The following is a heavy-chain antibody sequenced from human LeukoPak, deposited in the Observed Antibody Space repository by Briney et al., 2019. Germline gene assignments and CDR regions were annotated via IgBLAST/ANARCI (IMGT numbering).Heavy chain of an antibody. Sequence: PSETLSLTCAVYGGSFSGYYWSWIRQPPGKGLEWIGEINHSGSTNYNPSLKSRVTISVDTSKKQSSLKLSSVNAADTAVYNCARQSSGPTDAFDIWGQGTTVTVSS. CDR2: INHSGST. CDR1: GGSFSGYY. V-gene: IGHV4-34*01. J-gene: IGHJ3*02. D-gene: IGHD6-19*01. CDR3: ARQSSGPTDAFDI.